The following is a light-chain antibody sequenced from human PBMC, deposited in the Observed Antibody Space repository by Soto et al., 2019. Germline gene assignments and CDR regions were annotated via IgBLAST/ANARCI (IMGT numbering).Light chain of an antibody. CDR3: CSYTGSSTNVV. CDR2: DSS. CDR1: SSDVGNYNL. V-gene: IGLV2-23*01. Sequence: QSALTQPASVSGSPGQSITISCTGTSSDVGNYNLVSWYQRHPGKAPKLMIYDSSKRPSGVSNRLSGSKSGNTASLTISGLQAEDEVDYYCCSYTGSSTNVVLGGGTKLIVL. J-gene: IGLJ2*01.